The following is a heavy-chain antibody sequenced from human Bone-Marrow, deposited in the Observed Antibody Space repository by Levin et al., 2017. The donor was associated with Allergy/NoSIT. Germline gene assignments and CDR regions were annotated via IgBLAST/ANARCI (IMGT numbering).Heavy chain of an antibody. CDR1: GFTFSSYW. D-gene: IGHD2-2*01. V-gene: IGHV3-74*01. CDR3: ARDRNFKCSSATCYVAFDI. J-gene: IGHJ3*02. Sequence: QAGGSLRLSCAASGFTFSSYWMHWVRQAPGKGLVWVSRIKNDGSSTNYGDSVKGRFTISRDNAKNTLYLQMNSLRVEDTAVYYCARDRNFKCSSATCYVAFDIWGQGTMVTVSS. CDR2: IKNDGSST.